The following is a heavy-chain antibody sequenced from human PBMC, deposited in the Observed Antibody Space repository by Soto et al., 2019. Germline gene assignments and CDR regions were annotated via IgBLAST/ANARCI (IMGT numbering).Heavy chain of an antibody. CDR1: GGSISSGNYY. D-gene: IGHD1-7*01. J-gene: IGHJ4*02. V-gene: IGHV4-30-4*01. Sequence: PSETLSLTCTVSGGSISSGNYYWSWIRQPPGKGLEWIGFISYSETTHYSASLRSRVSISVDTSKNQFSLDLSSVTAADTAVYYCATMGTPATGLYYLDYWGQGTLVTVS. CDR3: ATMGTPATGLYYLDY. CDR2: ISYSETT.